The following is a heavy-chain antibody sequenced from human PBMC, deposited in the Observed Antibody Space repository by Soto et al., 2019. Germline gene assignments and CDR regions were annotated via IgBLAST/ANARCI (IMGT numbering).Heavy chain of an antibody. J-gene: IGHJ6*02. CDR2: INTYNGNT. Sequence: QVQLVQSGAEVKNPGASVKVSCKTSGYIFTNYGIGWARQARGQGLEWMGWINTYNGNTNYAQNLQGRLTLTTDTSTSTAYMELRSLRSNDTAIYYCAMVDVYVTPSPQDVWGQGTTVNVSS. CDR3: AMVDVYVTPSPQDV. D-gene: IGHD3-16*01. V-gene: IGHV1-18*01. CDR1: GYIFTNYG.